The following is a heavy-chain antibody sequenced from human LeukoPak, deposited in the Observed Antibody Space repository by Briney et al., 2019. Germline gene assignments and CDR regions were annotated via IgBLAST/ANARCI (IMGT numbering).Heavy chain of an antibody. J-gene: IGHJ4*02. V-gene: IGHV3-48*03. CDR1: GFTFSSYE. CDR2: ISSSGNTI. CDR3: ARDEEGDYDFDY. D-gene: IGHD4-17*01. Sequence: GGSLRLSCAASGFTFSSYEMNWVRQAPGKGLEWVSHISSSGNTIHYADSVKGRFTVSRDNAKNSVYLQMNSLRAEDTAVYYCARDEEGDYDFDYWGQGTLVTISS.